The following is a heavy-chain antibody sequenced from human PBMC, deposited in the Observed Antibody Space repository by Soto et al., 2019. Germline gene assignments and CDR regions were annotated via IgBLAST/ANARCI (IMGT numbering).Heavy chain of an antibody. V-gene: IGHV4-59*08. CDR3: GVMYYDFWSATRYMDV. Sequence: SETLSLTCTFSGCNISSYYWSWIRQPPGKGLEWIGYIYYSGSTNYNPSLKSRVTISVDTSKNQFSLKLSSVTAADTAVYYCGVMYYDFWSATRYMDVWGKGTTVTVSS. CDR2: IYYSGST. D-gene: IGHD3-3*01. CDR1: GCNISSYY. J-gene: IGHJ6*03.